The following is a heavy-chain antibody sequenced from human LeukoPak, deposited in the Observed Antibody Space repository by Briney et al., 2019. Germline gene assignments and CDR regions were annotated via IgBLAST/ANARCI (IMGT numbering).Heavy chain of an antibody. J-gene: IGHJ4*02. D-gene: IGHD6-13*01. CDR2: ISAYNGNT. CDR3: ARDDGRGYSSSWYTD. Sequence: GASVKVSCKASGYTFTSYGISWVRQAPGQGLEWMGWISAYNGNTNYAQKLQGRVTMTTDTSTSTAYMELRSLRSDDTAVYYCARDDGRGYSSSWYTDWGQGTLVTVSS. CDR1: GYTFTSYG. V-gene: IGHV1-18*01.